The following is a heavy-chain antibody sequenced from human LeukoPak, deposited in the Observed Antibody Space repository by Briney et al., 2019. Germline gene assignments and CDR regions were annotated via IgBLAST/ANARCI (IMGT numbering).Heavy chain of an antibody. CDR2: ISSSGSTI. CDR1: GFTFSDYY. CDR3: ARDGHIVVVTATPPINYYGMDV. Sequence: GGSLRLSCAASGFTFSDYYMSWIRQAPGKGLEWVSYISSSGSTIYYADSVKGRFTISRDNAKNSLYLQMTSLRAEDTAVYYCARDGHIVVVTATPPINYYGMDVWGQGTTVSVSS. J-gene: IGHJ6*02. V-gene: IGHV3-11*01. D-gene: IGHD2-21*02.